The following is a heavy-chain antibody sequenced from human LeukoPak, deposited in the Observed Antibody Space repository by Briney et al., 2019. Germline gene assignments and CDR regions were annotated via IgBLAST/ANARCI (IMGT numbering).Heavy chain of an antibody. J-gene: IGHJ4*02. D-gene: IGHD2-8*02. CDR3: ARGLDTYCLDY. CDR2: IYYSGST. V-gene: IGHV4-59*01. CDR1: GGSISSYY. Sequence: SETLSLTCTVSGGSISSYYWSWIRQPPGKGLEWIGYIYYSGSTNYNPSLKSRVTISVDTSKNQFSLKLSSVTAADAAVYYCARGLDTYCLDYWGQGTLVTVSS.